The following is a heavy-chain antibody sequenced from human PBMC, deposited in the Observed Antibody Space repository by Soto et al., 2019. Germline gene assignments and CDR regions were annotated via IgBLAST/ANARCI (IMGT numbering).Heavy chain of an antibody. CDR2: INHSGST. J-gene: IGHJ4*02. CDR3: ARASRIAVAGSGDFDY. V-gene: IGHV4-34*01. CDR1: GGSFSGYY. D-gene: IGHD6-19*01. Sequence: KASETLSLTCAVYGGSFSGYYWSWIRQPPGKGLEWIGEINHSGSTNYNPSLKSRVTISVDTSKNQFSLKLSSVTAADTAVYYCARASRIAVAGSGDFDYWGRGTLVTVS.